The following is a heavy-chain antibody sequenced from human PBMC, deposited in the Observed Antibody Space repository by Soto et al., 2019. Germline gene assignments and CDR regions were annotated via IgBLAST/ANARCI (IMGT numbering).Heavy chain of an antibody. Sequence: GGSLRLSCAASGFSVSTNYMSWVRQAPGKGLGWVSIIYAGGTTYYAASVKGRFTLSRDLPKNTVYLQMNSLRADDTAMYLCAKVPPGSWANSWGQGTLVTVS. CDR2: IYAGGTT. CDR3: AKVPPGSWANS. V-gene: IGHV3-53*01. D-gene: IGHD1-26*01. J-gene: IGHJ4*02. CDR1: GFSVSTNY.